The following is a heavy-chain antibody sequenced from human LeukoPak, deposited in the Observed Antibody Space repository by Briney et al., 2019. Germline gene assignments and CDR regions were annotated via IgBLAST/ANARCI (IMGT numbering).Heavy chain of an antibody. D-gene: IGHD1-26*01. V-gene: IGHV4-59*01. Sequence: SETLSLTCTVSGGSISSYYWSWIRQPPGKGLEWIGYIYYSGSANYNPSLKSRVTISVDTSKNQFSLKLSSVTAADTAVYYCARGGGLGAYYYYMDVWGKGTTVTVSS. J-gene: IGHJ6*03. CDR2: IYYSGSA. CDR1: GGSISSYY. CDR3: ARGGGLGAYYYYMDV.